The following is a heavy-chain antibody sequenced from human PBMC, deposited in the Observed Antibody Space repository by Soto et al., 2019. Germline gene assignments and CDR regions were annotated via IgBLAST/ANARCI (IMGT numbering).Heavy chain of an antibody. CDR2: IYYSGST. D-gene: IGHD5-12*01. CDR3: ARVRRDGYMGY. Sequence: SETLSLTCTVSGGSISSSSYYWGWIRQPPGKGLEWIGSIYYSGSTYYNPSLKSRVTISVDTSKNQFSLKLSSVTAADTAVYYRARVRRDGYMGYWGQGTLVTVSS. CDR1: GGSISSSSYY. J-gene: IGHJ4*02. V-gene: IGHV4-39*01.